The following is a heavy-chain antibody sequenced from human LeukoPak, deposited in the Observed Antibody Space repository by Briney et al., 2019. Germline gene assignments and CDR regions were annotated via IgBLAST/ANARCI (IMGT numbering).Heavy chain of an antibody. Sequence: ASVKVSYKASGYTFTSYGISWVRQAPGQGLEWMGWISAYNGNTNYAQKLQGRVTMTTDTSTSTAYMELRSLRSDDTAVYYCARDMGFLWFGESPYYYYGMDVWGQGTTVTVSS. CDR3: ARDMGFLWFGESPYYYYGMDV. V-gene: IGHV1-18*01. D-gene: IGHD3-10*01. J-gene: IGHJ6*02. CDR1: GYTFTSYG. CDR2: ISAYNGNT.